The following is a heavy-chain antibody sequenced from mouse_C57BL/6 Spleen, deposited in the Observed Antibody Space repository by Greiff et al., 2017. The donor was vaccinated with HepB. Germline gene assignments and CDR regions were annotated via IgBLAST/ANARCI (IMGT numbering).Heavy chain of an antibody. CDR3: ARERVTTVPFAY. Sequence: VKLQQPGTELVKPGASVKLSCKASGYTFTSYWMHWVKQRPGQGLEWIGNINPSNGGTNYNEKFKSKATLTVDKSSSTAYMQLSSLTSEDSAVYYCARERVTTVPFAYWGQGTLVTVSA. D-gene: IGHD1-1*01. CDR2: INPSNGGT. V-gene: IGHV1-53*01. J-gene: IGHJ3*01. CDR1: GYTFTSYW.